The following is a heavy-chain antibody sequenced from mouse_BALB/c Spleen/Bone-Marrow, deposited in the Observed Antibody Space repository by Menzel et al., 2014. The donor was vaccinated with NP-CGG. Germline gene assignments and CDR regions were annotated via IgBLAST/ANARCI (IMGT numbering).Heavy chain of an antibody. CDR2: IYPGDGDT. CDR3: ASRGDYSYAMDY. Sequence: QVQLQQSGAELVRPGSSVKISCKSSGYSFSNYWMNWMKQRPGQGLEWIGQIYPGDGDTNYNGKFKGKATLTADKSSSTAYMQLSSLTSEDSAVYFCASRGDYSYAMDYWCQGTSVTVSS. CDR1: GYSFSNYW. J-gene: IGHJ4*01. V-gene: IGHV1-80*01. D-gene: IGHD1-1*01.